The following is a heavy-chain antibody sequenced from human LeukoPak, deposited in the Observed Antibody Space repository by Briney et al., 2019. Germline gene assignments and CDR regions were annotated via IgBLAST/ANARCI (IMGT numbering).Heavy chain of an antibody. V-gene: IGHV1-8*01. J-gene: IGHJ4*02. CDR3: ARGPPDWGMVGY. Sequence: ASVKVSCKASGYTFTSFDFNWVRQATGQGLEWMGWMKSNNGHTGYAQKFQGRVTMTRDTSISTAYMELSSLTFEDTAVYYCARGPPDWGMVGYWGQGTLVTVSS. D-gene: IGHD2-15*01. CDR2: MKSNNGHT. CDR1: GYTFTSFD.